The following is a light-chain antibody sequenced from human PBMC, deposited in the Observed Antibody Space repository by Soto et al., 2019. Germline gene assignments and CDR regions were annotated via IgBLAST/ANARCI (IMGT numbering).Light chain of an antibody. J-gene: IGKJ4*01. Sequence: DIVMTQSPDSLAVSLGERATINCKSSQSLLYSSNNKNYLAWYQQKPGQPPKLLIYWASIRESGVPDRFSGSGSGTDFTLTISSLQAEDVAVYFCQQYYRTPPTFGGGTKVEIK. V-gene: IGKV4-1*01. CDR1: QSLLYSSNNKNY. CDR3: QQYYRTPPT. CDR2: WAS.